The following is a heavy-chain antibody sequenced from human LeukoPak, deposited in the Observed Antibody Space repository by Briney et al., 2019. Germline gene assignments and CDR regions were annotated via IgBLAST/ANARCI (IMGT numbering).Heavy chain of an antibody. CDR1: GFTFSNFG. Sequence: PGGSLRLSCAASGFTFSNFGMHWVRQAPGKGLEWVSYISSSSSTIYYADSVKGRFTISRDNAKNSLFLQMNSLKDEDTAVYYCARSYGYFDYWGQGTLVTVSS. CDR2: ISSSSSTI. V-gene: IGHV3-48*02. D-gene: IGHD3-10*01. J-gene: IGHJ4*02. CDR3: ARSYGYFDY.